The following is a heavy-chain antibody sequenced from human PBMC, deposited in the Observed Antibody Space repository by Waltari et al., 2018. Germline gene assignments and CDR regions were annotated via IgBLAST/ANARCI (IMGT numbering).Heavy chain of an antibody. Sequence: QVQLVQSGAEVKKPGSSVKVSCKVSGDTFSSHTISWVRQAPGQGLEWMGRIIPIRGIEDYAQKFQGRVTITADKSTNTAYMELSSLRSEDTAVYYCAAATKSYGLDVWGLGTTVTVSS. CDR2: IIPIRGIE. CDR1: GDTFSSHT. V-gene: IGHV1-69*02. D-gene: IGHD2-8*01. CDR3: AAATKSYGLDV. J-gene: IGHJ6*02.